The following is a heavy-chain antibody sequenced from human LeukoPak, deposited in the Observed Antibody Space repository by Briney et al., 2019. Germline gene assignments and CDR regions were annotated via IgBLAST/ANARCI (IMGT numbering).Heavy chain of an antibody. V-gene: IGHV3-30*18. Sequence: PGGSPRLSCAVSGITFSSYDMHWVRQAPGKGLEWVAVISYDGSNKNYADSVKGRFTISRDNSKNTLYLQMNSLRAEDTAVYYCAKEIRDTHYYYHGMDVWGQGTTVTVSS. J-gene: IGHJ6*02. CDR2: ISYDGSNK. CDR3: AKEIRDTHYYYHGMDV. CDR1: GITFSSYD. D-gene: IGHD5-18*01.